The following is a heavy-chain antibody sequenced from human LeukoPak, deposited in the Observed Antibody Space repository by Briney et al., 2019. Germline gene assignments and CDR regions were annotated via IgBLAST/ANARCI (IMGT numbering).Heavy chain of an antibody. Sequence: GGSLRLSCAASGFTFSSYSMNWVRQAPGKGLEWVSSISSSSSYIYYADSVKGRFTISRDNAKNSLYLQMNSLRAEDTAVYYCAREGGSYPFDYWGQGTLVTVSS. CDR2: ISSSSSYI. J-gene: IGHJ4*02. CDR3: AREGGSYPFDY. V-gene: IGHV3-21*01. D-gene: IGHD1-26*01. CDR1: GFTFSSYS.